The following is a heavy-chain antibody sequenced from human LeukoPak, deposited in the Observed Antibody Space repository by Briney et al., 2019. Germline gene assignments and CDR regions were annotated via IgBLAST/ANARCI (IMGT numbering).Heavy chain of an antibody. D-gene: IGHD1-26*01. CDR1: GGSFSGYF. Sequence: PSETLSLTCAVYGGSFSGYFWSWIRQPPGKGLEWIGEINHSGITNYNPSLQSRVTISVDTSNNQFSLKLSSVTPEDTAVYYCAREGGPLNWFDPWGQGTLVTVSS. V-gene: IGHV4-34*01. J-gene: IGHJ5*02. CDR3: AREGGPLNWFDP. CDR2: INHSGIT.